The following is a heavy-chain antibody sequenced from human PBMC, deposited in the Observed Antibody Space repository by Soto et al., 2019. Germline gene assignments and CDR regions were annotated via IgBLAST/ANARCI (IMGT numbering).Heavy chain of an antibody. V-gene: IGHV3-23*01. D-gene: IGHD3-10*01. Sequence: GGSLRLSCEASGFNFSSYSITWVRQAPGKGLEYVSGITRSADLSFYADSVRGRFTVSRDNFKNTAYLEMNNLRVEDTAVYYCAKWSGFGDLWGQGTLVTVSS. CDR1: GFNFSSYS. CDR3: AKWSGFGDL. CDR2: ITRSADLS. J-gene: IGHJ4*02.